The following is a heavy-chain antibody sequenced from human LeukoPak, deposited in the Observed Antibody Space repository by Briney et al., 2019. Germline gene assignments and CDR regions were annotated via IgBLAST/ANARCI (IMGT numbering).Heavy chain of an antibody. CDR3: ARAVSWPWLVLGPLDAFDI. CDR1: GDSVSSNSAA. CDR2: TYYRSKWYS. J-gene: IGHJ3*02. V-gene: IGHV6-1*01. Sequence: SQTLSLTCAISGDSVSSNSAAWNWIRQSPSRGLEWLGRTYYRSKWYSDYAVSVKSRITINPDTSKNQFSLQLTSVTPEDAAVYYCARAVSWPWLVLGPLDAFDIWSQGTMVTVSS. D-gene: IGHD6-19*01.